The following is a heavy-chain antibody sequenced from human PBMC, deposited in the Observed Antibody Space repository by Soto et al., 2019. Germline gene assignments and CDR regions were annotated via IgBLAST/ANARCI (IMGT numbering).Heavy chain of an antibody. J-gene: IGHJ4*02. CDR1: GLNFDDFA. CDR2: ITWNSRVL. Sequence: EVQLVESGGRLVQPGRSLRLSCVGTGLNFDDFAMHWVRQAPGKGLEWVSGITWNSRVLAYADSVKRRFTISRDNARNSLYLQMDSLRDEDTALYYCAKGRYDFWSPYYFDSWGQGTLVTVSS. V-gene: IGHV3-9*01. CDR3: AKGRYDFWSPYYFDS. D-gene: IGHD3-3*01.